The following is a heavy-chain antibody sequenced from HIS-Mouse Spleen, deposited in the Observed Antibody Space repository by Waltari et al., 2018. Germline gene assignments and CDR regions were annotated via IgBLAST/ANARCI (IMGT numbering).Heavy chain of an antibody. Sequence: VQLVESGGGLVQPGGSLRLSCAASGFTFSSSDMHWVRQATGKGVGGVSAFGNAGETNYPGSVKGRFTISRENAKNSLYLQMNSLRAGDTAVYYCARGYSNYVPYFDYWGQGTLVTVSS. CDR2: FGNAGET. CDR3: ARGYSNYVPYFDY. V-gene: IGHV3-13*01. CDR1: GFTFSSSD. D-gene: IGHD4-4*01. J-gene: IGHJ4*02.